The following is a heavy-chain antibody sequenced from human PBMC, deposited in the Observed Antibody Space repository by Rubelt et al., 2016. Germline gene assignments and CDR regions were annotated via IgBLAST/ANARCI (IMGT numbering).Heavy chain of an antibody. D-gene: IGHD2-8*01. V-gene: IGHV7-4-1*02. CDR3: ARVGLRDY. CDR2: INTNTGNR. Sequence: QVQLVQSGAEVKKPGASVTVSCKASGYTFTSYAMNWVRQAPGQGLEWMGWINTNTGNRTLAQGVTGRFVFDLETSVSKAYLQLSSLKAEETAVDYCARVGLRDYWGQGTLVTVSS. CDR1: GYTFTSYA. J-gene: IGHJ4*02.